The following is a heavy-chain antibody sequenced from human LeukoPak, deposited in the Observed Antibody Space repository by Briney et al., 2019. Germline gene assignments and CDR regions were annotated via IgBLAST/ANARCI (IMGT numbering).Heavy chain of an antibody. V-gene: IGHV4-39*07. Sequence: SETLSLTCTVSGGSISSSSYYWGWIRQPPGKGLEWIGSIYYSGSTYYNPSLKSRVTISVDTSKNQCSLKLSSVTAADTAVYYCAGSPGDYSNFCFDPWGQGTLVTVSS. CDR1: GGSISSSSYY. J-gene: IGHJ5*02. CDR2: IYYSGST. CDR3: AGSPGDYSNFCFDP. D-gene: IGHD4-11*01.